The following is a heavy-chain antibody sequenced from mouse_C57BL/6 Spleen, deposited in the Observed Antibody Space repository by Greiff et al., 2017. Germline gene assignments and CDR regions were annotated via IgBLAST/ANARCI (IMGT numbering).Heavy chain of an antibody. CDR2: IDPSDSYT. Sequence: QVQLQQPGAELVKPGASVKLSCKASGYTFTSYWMQWVKQRPGQGLEWIGEIDPSDSYTNYNQKFKGKATLTVDTSSSTAYMQLSSLTSEDSAVXYCARYFDVWGTGTTVTVSS. CDR3: ARYFDV. V-gene: IGHV1-50*01. J-gene: IGHJ1*03. CDR1: GYTFTSYW.